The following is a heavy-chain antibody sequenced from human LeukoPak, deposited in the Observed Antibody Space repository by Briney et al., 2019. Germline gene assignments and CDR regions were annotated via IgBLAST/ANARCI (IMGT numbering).Heavy chain of an antibody. D-gene: IGHD5-24*01. Sequence: ASVKVSRKAFGYTFTGYWMHWLRQALGQGPEWMGVISPSGGSTIYAQKFKGRVTLTRDMSTSTDYLELSSLRSEDTAVYYCARDNSVRDEAWWFNPWGQGTLVTVSA. CDR3: ARDNSVRDEAWWFNP. J-gene: IGHJ5*02. CDR1: GYTFTGYW. V-gene: IGHV1-46*01. CDR2: ISPSGGST.